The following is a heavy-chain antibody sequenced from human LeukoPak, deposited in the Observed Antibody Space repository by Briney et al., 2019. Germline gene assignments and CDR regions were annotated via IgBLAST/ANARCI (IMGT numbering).Heavy chain of an antibody. CDR1: GYTFTGYY. Sequence: ASVKVSCKASGYTFTGYYMHWVRHAPGQGLEWTGWINPNSGGTNYAQKFQGRVTMTRDTSISTAYMELSRLRSEDTAVYYCARGGYPRSLYYYYGMDVWGQGTTVTVPS. V-gene: IGHV1-2*02. CDR2: INPNSGGT. J-gene: IGHJ6*02. D-gene: IGHD5-12*01. CDR3: ARGGYPRSLYYYYGMDV.